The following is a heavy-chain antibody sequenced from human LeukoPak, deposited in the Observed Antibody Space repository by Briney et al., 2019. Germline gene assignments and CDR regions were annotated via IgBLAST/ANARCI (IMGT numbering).Heavy chain of an antibody. D-gene: IGHD6-25*01. J-gene: IGHJ4*02. Sequence: PGGSLRLSCAASGFTFSSYSMNWVRQAPGKGLEWVAVISYDGSNRYYADSVKGRFTISRDNSKNTLYLQMNSLRAEDTAVYYCARDRAADYWGQGTLVTVSS. CDR3: ARDRAADY. V-gene: IGHV3-30*03. CDR1: GFTFSSYS. CDR2: ISYDGSNR.